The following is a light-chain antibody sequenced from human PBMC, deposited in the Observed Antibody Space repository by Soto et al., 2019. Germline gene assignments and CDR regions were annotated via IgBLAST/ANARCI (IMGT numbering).Light chain of an antibody. J-gene: IGKJ1*01. CDR3: QQHNNWPPWA. CDR2: GAS. V-gene: IGKV3-15*01. Sequence: EIVMTQSPATLSVSPGERATLSCRASQSVRSKLAWYQQKPGQAPRLLIYGASTRATGIPARFSGSGSGTEFTITISSLQSEDFAVYYCQQHNNWPPWAFGQGTKVEIK. CDR1: QSVRSK.